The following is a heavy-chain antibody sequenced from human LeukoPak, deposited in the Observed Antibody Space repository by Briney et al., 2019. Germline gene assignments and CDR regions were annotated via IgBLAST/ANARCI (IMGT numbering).Heavy chain of an antibody. V-gene: IGHV3-66*01. Sequence: PGGSLRLSCAASGFTVSSNYMSWVRQAPGKGLEWVSVIYSGGSTYYADSVKGRFTISRDNSKNTLYLQMNSLRAEDTAVYYCARWGYYDSSGPDAFDIRGQGTMVTVSS. CDR1: GFTVSSNY. J-gene: IGHJ3*02. CDR3: ARWGYYDSSGPDAFDI. D-gene: IGHD3-22*01. CDR2: IYSGGST.